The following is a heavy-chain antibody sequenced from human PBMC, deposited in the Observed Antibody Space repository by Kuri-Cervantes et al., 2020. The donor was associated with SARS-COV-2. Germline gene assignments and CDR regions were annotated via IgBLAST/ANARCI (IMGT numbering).Heavy chain of an antibody. CDR2: ISAYNGNT. CDR1: GYTFTRYG. D-gene: IGHD3-9*01. V-gene: IGHV1-18*04. Sequence: VKVSCKASGYTFTRYGISWVRQAPGQGLEWMGWISAYNGNTNYAQKLQGRVTMTTDTSTSTAYMELRSLRPDDTAVYYCARLPFNYDILTGYYYYYGMDVWGQGTTVTVSS. J-gene: IGHJ6*02. CDR3: ARLPFNYDILTGYYYYYGMDV.